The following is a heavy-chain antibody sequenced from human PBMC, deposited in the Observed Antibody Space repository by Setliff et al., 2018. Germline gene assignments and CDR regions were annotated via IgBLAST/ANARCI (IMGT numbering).Heavy chain of an antibody. V-gene: IGHV1-18*01. CDR3: ARVPRLEWLLPTFDS. D-gene: IGHD3-3*01. J-gene: IGHJ4*02. CDR1: GYTFSSYA. CDR2: ISVYSGNT. Sequence: GASVKVSCKASGYTFSSYAISWVRQAPGQGLEWLGWISVYSGNTDYAQNLQGRVTMTMDTSTSTAYMELRSLTSDDTAVYYCARVPRLEWLLPTFDSWGQGTLVTVSS.